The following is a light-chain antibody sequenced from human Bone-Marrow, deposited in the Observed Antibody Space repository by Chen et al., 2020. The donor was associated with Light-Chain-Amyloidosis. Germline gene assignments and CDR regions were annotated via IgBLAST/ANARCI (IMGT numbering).Light chain of an antibody. Sequence: QSALTQPASVSGSPGQSITISCTGTSSDVGGYNYVSWYQQHPGKAPKVMIYEVTNRPSGVSNRFSGSKSGNTASLTISGLQAEDEADYYCSPYSVTSPLVVFGGGTKLTVL. V-gene: IGLV2-14*01. J-gene: IGLJ2*01. CDR3: SPYSVTSPLVV. CDR2: EVT. CDR1: SSDVGGYNY.